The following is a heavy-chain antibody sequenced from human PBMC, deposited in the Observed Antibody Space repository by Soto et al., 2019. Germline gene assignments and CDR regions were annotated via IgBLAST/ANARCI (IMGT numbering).Heavy chain of an antibody. CDR3: ARIQRLYPSVYCDF. D-gene: IGHD6-25*01. Sequence: QVTLKESGPVLVKPTETLTLTCTVSGFSLSNPRMGVGWIRQPPGRALEWLAHIFSNDEKSYRTSLKSRLTTXKXTXXSQLILTMTHMDPVDTATYYCARIQRLYPSVYCDFWGQGILVTVSS. CDR1: GFSLSNPRMG. J-gene: IGHJ4*02. CDR2: IFSNDEK. V-gene: IGHV2-26*01.